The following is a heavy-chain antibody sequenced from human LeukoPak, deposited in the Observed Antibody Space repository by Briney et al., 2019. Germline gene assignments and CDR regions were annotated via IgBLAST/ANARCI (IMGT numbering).Heavy chain of an antibody. V-gene: IGHV4-39*07. D-gene: IGHD5-24*01. CDR3: ARRRGGYSHP. Sequence: PSETLSLTCTVSGGSISSSSYYWGWIRRPPGKGLEWIESIYYTGSTDYNPSLKSRVSISVDTSKNQFSLTLTSVTAADTAVYYCARRRGGYSHPWGQGTLVTVSS. CDR1: GGSISSSSYY. CDR2: IYYTGST. J-gene: IGHJ5*02.